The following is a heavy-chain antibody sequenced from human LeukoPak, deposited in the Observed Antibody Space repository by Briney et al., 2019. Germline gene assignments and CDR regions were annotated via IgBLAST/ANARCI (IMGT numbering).Heavy chain of an antibody. CDR2: ISYDGSNK. CDR1: GFTFSDYY. J-gene: IGHJ4*02. D-gene: IGHD1-26*01. V-gene: IGHV3-30*18. CDR3: AKAFMSYYFDC. Sequence: GGSLRLSCAASGFTFSDYYMSWVRQAPGKGLEWVAVISYDGSNKYYADSVKGRFTISRDNSKNTLYLQMNSLRAEDTAVYYCAKAFMSYYFDCWGQGTLVTVSS.